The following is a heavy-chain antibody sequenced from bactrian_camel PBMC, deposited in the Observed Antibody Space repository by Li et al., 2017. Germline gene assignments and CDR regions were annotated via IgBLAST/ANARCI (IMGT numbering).Heavy chain of an antibody. J-gene: IGHJ4*01. V-gene: IGHV3-3*01. D-gene: IGHD6*01. CDR1: DYTHSSYC. Sequence: QVQLVESGGGSVQAGGSLRLSCAASDYTHSSYCMGWFRQAPGKEREGVAAISPGNGVTHYHRSVKGRFTTSSDNAENTVYLQMNSLKSEDTALYYCATGDEYSDSWPGFGHWGQGTQVTVS. CDR3: ATGDEYSDSWPGFGH. CDR2: ISPGNGVT.